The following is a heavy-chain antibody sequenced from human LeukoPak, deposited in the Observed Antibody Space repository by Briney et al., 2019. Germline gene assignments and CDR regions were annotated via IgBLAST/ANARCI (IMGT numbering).Heavy chain of an antibody. V-gene: IGHV1-46*01. J-gene: IGHJ3*02. Sequence: ASVKVSCKASGYSITSYYMHWVRQAPGQGLDWVGVINPRDGGTTYAQKFQGRVTMTTDRSTSTVYMELSSLRSEDTAVYYCARSDMNYYDSSGYYWDDAFDIWGQGTMVTVSS. CDR2: INPRDGGT. CDR3: ARSDMNYYDSSGYYWDDAFDI. CDR1: GYSITSYY. D-gene: IGHD3-22*01.